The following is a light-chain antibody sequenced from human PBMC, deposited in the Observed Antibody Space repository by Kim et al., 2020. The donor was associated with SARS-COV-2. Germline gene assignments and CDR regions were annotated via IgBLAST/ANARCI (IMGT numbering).Light chain of an antibody. CDR3: CSYAGSSIVV. CDR2: EVS. V-gene: IGLV2-23*02. J-gene: IGLJ2*01. CDR1: SSDVGSYNL. Sequence: GQSVTFSCTGTSSDVGSYNLVSWYQQHPGKAPKLMIYEVSKRPSGVSNRFSGSKSGNTASLTISGLQAEDEADYYCCSYAGSSIVVFGGGTQLTVL.